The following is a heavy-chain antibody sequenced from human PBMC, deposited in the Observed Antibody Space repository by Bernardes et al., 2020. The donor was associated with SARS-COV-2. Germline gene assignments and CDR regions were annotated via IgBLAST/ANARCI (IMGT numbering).Heavy chain of an antibody. Sequence: GASLKSSCKGSGYSFTSYWIGWVRQMPGKGLEWMGIIYPGDSDTRYSPSFQGQVTISADKSISTAYLQWSSLKASDTAMYYCASSGKITMVRGVSRLVAFDIWGQGTMVTVSS. V-gene: IGHV5-51*01. CDR2: IYPGDSDT. CDR3: ASSGKITMVRGVSRLVAFDI. J-gene: IGHJ3*02. D-gene: IGHD3-10*01. CDR1: GYSFTSYW.